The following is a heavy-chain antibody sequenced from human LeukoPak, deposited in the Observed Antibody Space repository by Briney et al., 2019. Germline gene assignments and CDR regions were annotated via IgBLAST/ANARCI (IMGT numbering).Heavy chain of an antibody. CDR2: ISWNNGSI. D-gene: IGHD4-17*01. CDR3: AKDNGKDYYYYMDV. J-gene: IGHJ6*03. V-gene: IGHV3-9*01. Sequence: GGSLRLSCAASGFTFDDYAMHWVRQAPGKGLEWVSGISWNNGSIGYGDSVKGRFTISRDNAKNSLYLQMNSLRAEDTALYYCAKDNGKDYYYYMDVWGKGTTVTVPS. CDR1: GFTFDDYA.